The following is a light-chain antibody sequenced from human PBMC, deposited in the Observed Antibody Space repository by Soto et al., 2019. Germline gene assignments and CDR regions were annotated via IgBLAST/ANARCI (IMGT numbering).Light chain of an antibody. CDR3: QQSYSTPIFT. V-gene: IGKV1-39*01. CDR2: AAS. J-gene: IGKJ3*01. Sequence: DIQMTQSPSSLSASVGDRVTITCRASQSISSYLNWYQQKPGKAPKLLIYAASSFQSGVPSRFSGSGSGTDFTLTISSLQPEDFATYYCQQSYSTPIFTFGPGTKVYIK. CDR1: QSISSY.